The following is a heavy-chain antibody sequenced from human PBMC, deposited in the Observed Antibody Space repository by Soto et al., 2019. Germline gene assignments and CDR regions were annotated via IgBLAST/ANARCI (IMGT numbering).Heavy chain of an antibody. CDR3: AKDSYSSSWYRDAFDI. Sequence: EVQLLESGGGLVQPGGSLRLSCAASGFTFSSYAMSWVRQAPGKGLEWVSAISGSGGSTYYADSVKGRFTISRDNSKNTLYLQMNSLRAEDTAVYYCAKDSYSSSWYRDAFDIWGQGTMVTVSS. CDR1: GFTFSSYA. J-gene: IGHJ3*02. CDR2: ISGSGGST. V-gene: IGHV3-23*01. D-gene: IGHD6-13*01.